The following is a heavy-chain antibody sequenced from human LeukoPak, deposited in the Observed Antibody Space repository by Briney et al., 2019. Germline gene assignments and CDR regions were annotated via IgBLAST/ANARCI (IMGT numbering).Heavy chain of an antibody. V-gene: IGHV4-59*01. J-gene: IGHJ6*02. D-gene: IGHD5-18*01. CDR3: ARDGGYSYGLHYYYYGMDV. CDR2: IYYSGST. CDR1: GGSISSYY. Sequence: SETLSLTCTVSGGSISSYYWSWIRQPPEKGLEWIGYIYYSGSTNYNPSLKSRVTISVDTSKNQFSLKLSSVTAADTAVYYCARDGGYSYGLHYYYYGMDVWGQGTTVTVSS.